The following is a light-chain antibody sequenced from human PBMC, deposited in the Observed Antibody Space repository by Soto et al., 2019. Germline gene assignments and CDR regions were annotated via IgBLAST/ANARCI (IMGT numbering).Light chain of an antibody. J-gene: IGKJ1*01. CDR1: QSVSSSF. Sequence: EIVLTQSPGTLSLSPGERATLSCRASQSVSSSFLAWYQQQPGQAPRLLIYGASSRATGIPDRFSGSGSGTDFTLIISRLEPEDFPVYYCQEYGSSPRTFGQGTKVEIK. CDR2: GAS. V-gene: IGKV3-20*01. CDR3: QEYGSSPRT.